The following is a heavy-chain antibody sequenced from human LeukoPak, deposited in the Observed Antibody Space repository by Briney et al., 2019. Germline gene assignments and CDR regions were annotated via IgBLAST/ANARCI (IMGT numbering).Heavy chain of an antibody. CDR3: CGTITAAAGTFDY. CDR2: IIPIFGTA. CDR1: EGTFSSYA. J-gene: IGHJ4*02. D-gene: IGHD6-13*01. V-gene: IGHV1-69*06. Sequence: SVKVSCKASEGTFSSYAISWVRQAPGQGLEWMGGIIPIFGTANYAQKFQGRVTITADKSTSTAYMELSSLRSEDTAVYYCCGTITAAAGTFDYWGQGTLVTVSS.